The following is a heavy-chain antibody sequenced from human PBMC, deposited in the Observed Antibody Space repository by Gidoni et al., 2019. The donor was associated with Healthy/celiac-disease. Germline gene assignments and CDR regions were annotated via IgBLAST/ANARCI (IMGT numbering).Heavy chain of an antibody. J-gene: IGHJ3*02. V-gene: IGHV4-30-4*01. D-gene: IGHD5-12*01. CDR3: ARATVEMARVFDI. CDR2: IYYSGST. CDR1: GGSISSGDYY. Sequence: QVQLQESGPGLVKPSQTLSLTCTVSGGSISSGDYYWSWIRQPPGKGLEWIGYIYYSGSTYYNPSLKSRVTISVDTSKNQFSLKLSSETAADTAVYYCARATVEMARVFDIWGQGTMVTVSS.